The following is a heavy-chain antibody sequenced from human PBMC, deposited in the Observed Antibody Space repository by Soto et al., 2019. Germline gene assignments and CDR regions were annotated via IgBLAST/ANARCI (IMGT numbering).Heavy chain of an antibody. V-gene: IGHV1-3*01. J-gene: IGHJ4*02. CDR3: AREEQWLVFGFDY. CDR1: GYTFTSYA. Sequence: QVQLVQSGAEVKKPGASVKVSCKASGYTFTSYAMHWVRQAPGQRLEWMGWINAGNGNTKYSQKFQGRVTITRDTSASTAYMELSSLRSEDTAVYYCAREEQWLVFGFDYWGQGTLVTVSS. CDR2: INAGNGNT. D-gene: IGHD6-19*01.